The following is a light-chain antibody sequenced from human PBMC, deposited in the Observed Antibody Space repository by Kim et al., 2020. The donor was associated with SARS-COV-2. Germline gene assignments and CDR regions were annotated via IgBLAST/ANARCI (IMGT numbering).Light chain of an antibody. CDR2: GVS. J-gene: IGKJ1*01. CDR3: QYYGSSPLWT. CDR1: QSVSNNY. Sequence: EIVLTQSPATLSLSLGERATLSCRASQSVSNNYLAWYRQKPGQAPRLLIYGVSTRATGIPDRFSGSGSGTDFTLTISRLEPEDFAVYYCQYYGSSPLWTFGQGTTVDIK. V-gene: IGKV3-20*01.